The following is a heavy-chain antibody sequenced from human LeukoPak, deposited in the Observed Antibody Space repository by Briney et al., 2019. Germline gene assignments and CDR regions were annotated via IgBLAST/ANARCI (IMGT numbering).Heavy chain of an antibody. Sequence: GGSLRLSCAASGFTFSSYAMSWVRQAPGKGLEWVSAISGSGGSTYYADSVKGRFTISRDNSTNTLYLQMNSLRAEDTAVYYCAKVNCYDSSGYLDYWGQGTLVTVSS. D-gene: IGHD3-22*01. CDR3: AKVNCYDSSGYLDY. V-gene: IGHV3-23*01. CDR2: ISGSGGST. J-gene: IGHJ4*02. CDR1: GFTFSSYA.